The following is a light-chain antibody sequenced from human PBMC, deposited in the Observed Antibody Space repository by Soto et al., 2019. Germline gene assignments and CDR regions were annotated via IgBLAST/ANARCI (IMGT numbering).Light chain of an antibody. CDR1: SSDVGGYNF. J-gene: IGLJ1*01. CDR2: DVN. V-gene: IGLV2-14*01. CDR3: SSYTSSSTYV. Sequence: QSVLTQPASVSGSPGQSITISCTGTSSDVGGYNFVSWYQQHPGKAPKLMIYDVNNRPSGVSNRFSGSKSGNTASLTISGLQAEDEADYYCSSYTSSSTYVFGPGTKVPVL.